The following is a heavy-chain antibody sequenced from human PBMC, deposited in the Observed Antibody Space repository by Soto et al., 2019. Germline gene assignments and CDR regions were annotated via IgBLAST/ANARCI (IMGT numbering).Heavy chain of an antibody. J-gene: IGHJ4*02. Sequence: EVQLLESGGGLVQPGGSLRLSCAASGFTFSSYAMSWVRQAPGKGLEWVSAISGSGGSTYYADSVKGRFTISRDNSKNTLYLQMNSLRAEDTAVYYCAKDPLSMVRVADYFDYWGQGTLVTVSS. CDR2: ISGSGGST. V-gene: IGHV3-23*01. D-gene: IGHD3-10*01. CDR3: AKDPLSMVRVADYFDY. CDR1: GFTFSSYA.